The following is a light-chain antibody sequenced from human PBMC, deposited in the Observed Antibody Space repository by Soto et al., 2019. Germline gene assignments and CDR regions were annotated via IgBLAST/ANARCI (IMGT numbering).Light chain of an antibody. V-gene: IGKV3-20*01. Sequence: EIVLTQSPGTLSLSPGERATLSCRASQSVSSSYLAWYQQKPGQAPSLLIYGASSRATGIPDRFSGSGSGTDFTLTISRLEPEDFAVYYCQQYGSSPPAITFGQGTRLEIK. J-gene: IGKJ5*01. CDR1: QSVSSSY. CDR2: GAS. CDR3: QQYGSSPPAIT.